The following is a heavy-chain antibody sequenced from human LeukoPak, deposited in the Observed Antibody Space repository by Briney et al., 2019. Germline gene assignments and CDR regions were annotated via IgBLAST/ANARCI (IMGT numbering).Heavy chain of an antibody. D-gene: IGHD6-25*01. Sequence: GGSLRLSCAASGFTFSSYAMSWVRQAPGKGLEWVSAISGSGGSTYYADSVKGRFTISRDSSKNTLYLQMSTLRAEDTAVYYCARESSGHDLDCWGQGTLVTVSS. CDR2: ISGSGGST. CDR1: GFTFSSYA. CDR3: ARESSGHDLDC. J-gene: IGHJ4*02. V-gene: IGHV3-23*01.